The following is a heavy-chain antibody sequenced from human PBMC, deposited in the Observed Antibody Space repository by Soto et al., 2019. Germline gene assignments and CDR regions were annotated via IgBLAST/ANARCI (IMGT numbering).Heavy chain of an antibody. V-gene: IGHV4-34*01. J-gene: IGHJ4*02. CDR3: ARGRGYSYGYYFDY. D-gene: IGHD5-18*01. CDR2: INHSGST. CDR1: GGSFSGYY. Sequence: PSATLSLTCAVYGGSFSGYYWSWIRQPPGKGLEWIREINHSGSTNYNPFLKSRVTISVDTSKNQFSLKLSSVTAADTAVYYCARGRGYSYGYYFDYWGQGTLVTVS.